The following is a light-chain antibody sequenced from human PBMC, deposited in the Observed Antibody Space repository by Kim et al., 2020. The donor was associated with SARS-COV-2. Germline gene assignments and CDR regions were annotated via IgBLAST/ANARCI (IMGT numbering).Light chain of an antibody. Sequence: VSTGERATLSWRASQSLGDNLAWFQQKVSQTPRLLNYGESTRATGFPARFSGSGSGKEFTLTINSLQSEDIAFYYCLEYNDGPHSFGQGTKLEI. CDR2: GES. J-gene: IGKJ2*03. V-gene: IGKV3-15*01. CDR1: QSLGDN. CDR3: LEYNDGPHS.